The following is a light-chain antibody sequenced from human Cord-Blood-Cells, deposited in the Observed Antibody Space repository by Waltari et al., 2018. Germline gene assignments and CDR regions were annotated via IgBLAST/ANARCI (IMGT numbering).Light chain of an antibody. V-gene: IGLV2-14*01. CDR2: EVS. J-gene: IGLJ1*01. CDR3: SSYTSSSTLV. Sequence: QSALTQPASVSGSPGQSITISCTGTSSDVGGYNYVSWYQQHPGKAPKLMIYEVSKRPSGVSNRFSGSQSGKTASLTISGLQAEDEADYYCSSYTSSSTLVFGTGTKVTVL. CDR1: SSDVGGYNY.